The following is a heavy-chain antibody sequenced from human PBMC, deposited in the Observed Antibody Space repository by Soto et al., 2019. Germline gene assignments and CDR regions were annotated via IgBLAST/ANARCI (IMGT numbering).Heavy chain of an antibody. CDR1: GGTFSSYT. CDR2: ISAYNGNT. J-gene: IGHJ4*02. V-gene: IGHV1-18*01. D-gene: IGHD3-3*01. CDR3: ARAEIYDFWSGYYSDY. Sequence: GASVKVSCKASGGTFSSYTISWVRQAPGQGLEWMGWISAYNGNTNYAQKLQGRVTMTTDTSTSTAYMELRSLRSDDTAVYYCARAEIYDFWSGYYSDYWGQGTLVTVSS.